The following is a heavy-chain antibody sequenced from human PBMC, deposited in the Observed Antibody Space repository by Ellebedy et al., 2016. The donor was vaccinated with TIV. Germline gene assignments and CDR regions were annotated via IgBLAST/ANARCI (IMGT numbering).Heavy chain of an antibody. V-gene: IGHV3-23*01. D-gene: IGHD2-2*01. CDR3: ARDVMVVPAGVADYYYYGMDV. Sequence: GGSLRLSXAASGFTFSSYAMSWVRQAPGKGLEWVSAISGSGGSTYYADSVKGRFTISRDNSKNTLYLQMNSLRAEDTAVYYCARDVMVVPAGVADYYYYGMDVWGQGTTVTVSS. CDR2: ISGSGGST. CDR1: GFTFSSYA. J-gene: IGHJ6*02.